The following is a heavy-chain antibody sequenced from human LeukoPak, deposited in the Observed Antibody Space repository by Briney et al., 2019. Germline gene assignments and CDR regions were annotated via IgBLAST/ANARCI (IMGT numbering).Heavy chain of an antibody. V-gene: IGHV1-2*02. D-gene: IGHD2-21*02. J-gene: IGHJ4*02. CDR1: GYTFTGYY. Sequence: GASVKVSCKASGYTFTGYYMHWVRQAPGQGLEWMGWINPNSGGTKYAQNFQGRVTMTRDTSISTAYMELSRLRSDDTAVYYCARSANPATAFDYWGQGTLVTVSS. CDR3: ARSANPATAFDY. CDR2: INPNSGGT.